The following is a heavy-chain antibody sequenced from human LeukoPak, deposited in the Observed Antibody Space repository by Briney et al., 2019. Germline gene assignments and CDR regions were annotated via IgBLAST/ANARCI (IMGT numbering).Heavy chain of an antibody. J-gene: IGHJ6*02. V-gene: IGHV3-74*01. Sequence: GGPLRLSCAASGFTFSSYWMHWVRQAPGKGLVWVSRINSDGSSTIYADSVKGRFTISRDNAKNTLYLQMNSLKAEDTAVYYCARGVYGMDVWGQGTTVTVSS. CDR2: INSDGSST. D-gene: IGHD3-10*01. CDR1: GFTFSSYW. CDR3: ARGVYGMDV.